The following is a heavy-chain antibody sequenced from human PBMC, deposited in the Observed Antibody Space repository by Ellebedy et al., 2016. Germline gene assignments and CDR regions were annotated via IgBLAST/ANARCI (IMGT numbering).Heavy chain of an antibody. CDR3: AKDLERGLEWSQSAFDY. Sequence: SLKISCAASGFTFDDYAMHWVRQVPGKGLEWVSGITWNSDRVAYADSVKGRFTISRDNAKKSLYLQMNSLRSADTALYYCAKDLERGLEWSQSAFDYWGQGTLVTVSS. V-gene: IGHV3-9*01. CDR1: GFTFDDYA. CDR2: ITWNSDRV. D-gene: IGHD3-3*01. J-gene: IGHJ4*02.